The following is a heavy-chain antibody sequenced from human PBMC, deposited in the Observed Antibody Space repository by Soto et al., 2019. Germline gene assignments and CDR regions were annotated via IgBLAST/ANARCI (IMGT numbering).Heavy chain of an antibody. J-gene: IGHJ6*03. CDR1: GGSISTYY. Sequence: QVQLQESGPGLVKPSETLSLTCTVSGGSISTYYWSWVRQPPGKGLEWIGYVYYSGSTNYNPSLKSRVTISADTSKNQFSLKLTSVTAADTAMYYCARGGRSAYYYYMGVWGKGTTVTVSS. CDR2: VYYSGST. CDR3: ARGGRSAYYYYMGV. V-gene: IGHV4-59*01.